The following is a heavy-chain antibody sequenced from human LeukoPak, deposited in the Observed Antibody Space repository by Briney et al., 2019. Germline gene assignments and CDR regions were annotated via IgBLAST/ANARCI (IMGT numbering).Heavy chain of an antibody. CDR2: ISYDGSNK. J-gene: IGHJ6*02. CDR1: GFTFSSYA. CDR3: ATSWGPDTSAFRWGRDGMDV. V-gene: IGHV3-30*04. Sequence: GRSLRLSCAASGFTFSSYAMHWVRQAPGKGLEWVAVISYDGSNKYYADSVKGRFTISRDNSKNTQYLQMNSLRAEDTAVYYCATSWGPDTSAFRWGRDGMDVWGQGTTVIVS. D-gene: IGHD3-16*01.